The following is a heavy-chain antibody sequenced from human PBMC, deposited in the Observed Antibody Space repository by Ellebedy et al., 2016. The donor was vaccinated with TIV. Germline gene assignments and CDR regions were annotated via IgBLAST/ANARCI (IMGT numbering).Heavy chain of an antibody. D-gene: IGHD2-8*01. J-gene: IGHJ4*02. CDR3: IRGNGDY. V-gene: IGHV3-7*01. CDR1: GFTFSNFW. CDR2: IKQDGSEK. Sequence: GESLKISCAASGFTFSNFWMTWVRQAPGKGLEWVANIKQDGSEKYYVDSVKGRFTISRDNAKNSLFLQMNSLTAEDTAVYYCIRGNGDYWGQGALVTVSS.